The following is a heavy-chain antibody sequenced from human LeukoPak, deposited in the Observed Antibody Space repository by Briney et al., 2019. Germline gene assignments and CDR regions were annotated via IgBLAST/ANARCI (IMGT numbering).Heavy chain of an antibody. CDR2: IYYSGST. CDR3: AREDTAMVIFDY. Sequence: SETLSLTCTVSGGSISSSSYYWGWIRQPPGKGLEWIGSIYYSGSTYYNPSLKSRVTISVDTSKNQFSLKLSSVTAADTAVYYCAREDTAMVIFDYWGQGTLVTVSS. V-gene: IGHV4-39*07. D-gene: IGHD5-18*01. J-gene: IGHJ4*02. CDR1: GGSISSSSYY.